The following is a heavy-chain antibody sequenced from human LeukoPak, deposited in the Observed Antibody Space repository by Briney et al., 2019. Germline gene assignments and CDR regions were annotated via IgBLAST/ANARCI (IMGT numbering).Heavy chain of an antibody. CDR1: GFTFDDYA. CDR2: ISGDGGST. V-gene: IGHV3-43*02. D-gene: IGHD6-19*01. J-gene: IGHJ4*02. CDR3: AKEPYSSGWYPFDY. Sequence: VGSLRLSCAASGFTFDDYAMHWVRQAPGKGLEWVSLISGDGGSTYYADSVKGRFTISRDNSKNSLYLQMNSLRTEDTALYYCAKEPYSSGWYPFDYWGQGTLVTVSS.